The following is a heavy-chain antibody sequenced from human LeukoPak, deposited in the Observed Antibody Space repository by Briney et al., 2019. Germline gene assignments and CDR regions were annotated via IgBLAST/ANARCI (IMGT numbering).Heavy chain of an antibody. CDR3: AKDTEGYYDSSGYFVY. CDR2: ISWNSGSI. Sequence: GGSLRLSCAASGFTFDDYAMHWVRQAPGKGLEWVSGISWNSGSIGYADSVKGRFTISRGNAKNSLYLQMNSLRAEDTALYYCAKDTEGYYDSSGYFVYRGQGTLVTVSS. D-gene: IGHD3-22*01. V-gene: IGHV3-9*01. J-gene: IGHJ4*02. CDR1: GFTFDDYA.